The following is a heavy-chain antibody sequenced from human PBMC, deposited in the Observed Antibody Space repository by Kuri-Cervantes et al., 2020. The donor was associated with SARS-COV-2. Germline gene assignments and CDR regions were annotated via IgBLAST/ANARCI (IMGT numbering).Heavy chain of an antibody. Sequence: SETLSLTCAVYGGSFSGYYWSWIRQPPGKGLEWIGEINHSGSTNYNPSLKSRVTISVDTSKNQFSLKLSSVTAADTAVYYCARTPPRYCSSTSCGRNWFDPWGQGTLVTVSS. CDR3: ARTPPRYCSSTSCGRNWFDP. CDR1: GGSFSGYY. CDR2: INHSGST. D-gene: IGHD2-2*01. V-gene: IGHV4-34*01. J-gene: IGHJ5*02.